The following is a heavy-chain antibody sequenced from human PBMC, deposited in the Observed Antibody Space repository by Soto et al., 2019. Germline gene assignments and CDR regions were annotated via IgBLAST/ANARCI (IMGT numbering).Heavy chain of an antibody. CDR2: ISGSGGST. CDR3: AKDLAQWLGPHFDY. Sequence: GGSLRLSCAASGFTFSSYAMTWVRQAPGKGLEWVSAISGSGGSTYYADSVKGRFAISRDNSKNTLYLQINSLRAEDTAVYYCAKDLAQWLGPHFDYWGQGTLVTVSS. J-gene: IGHJ4*02. D-gene: IGHD6-19*01. CDR1: GFTFSSYA. V-gene: IGHV3-23*01.